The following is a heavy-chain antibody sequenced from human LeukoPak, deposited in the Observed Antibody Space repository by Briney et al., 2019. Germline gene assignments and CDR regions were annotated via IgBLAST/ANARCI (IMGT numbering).Heavy chain of an antibody. Sequence: PSETLSLTCTVSGGSLSSGDYYWSWIRQPPGKGLEWIGHIYYSGSTYYNPSLRSRVTISVDTSKNQFSLKLSSVTAADTAVYYCARDDILTGSGMDVWGQGTTVTVSS. CDR3: ARDDILTGSGMDV. J-gene: IGHJ6*02. D-gene: IGHD3-9*01. CDR2: IYYSGST. CDR1: GGSLSSGDYY. V-gene: IGHV4-30-4*01.